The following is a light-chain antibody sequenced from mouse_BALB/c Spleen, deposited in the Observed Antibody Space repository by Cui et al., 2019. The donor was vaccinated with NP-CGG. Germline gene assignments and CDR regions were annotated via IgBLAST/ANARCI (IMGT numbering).Light chain of an antibody. CDR1: TGGVTSNNY. Sequence: QAVVTQESARTTSPGETVTLTCRSSTGGVTSNNYANWVQEKPDHLFTGLIGGTNNRAPGVPARFSGSLMGDKAALTITGAQTEDEAIYFCALWYSNHWVFGGGTKLTVL. CDR2: GTN. V-gene: IGLV1*01. CDR3: ALWYSNHWV. J-gene: IGLJ1*01.